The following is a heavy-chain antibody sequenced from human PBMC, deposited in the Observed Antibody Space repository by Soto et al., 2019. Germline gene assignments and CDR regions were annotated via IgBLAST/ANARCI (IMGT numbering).Heavy chain of an antibody. Sequence: QVQLVQSGAEVKQPGASVKVSCKASGYSFSGYGIHWVRQAPGQRPEWMGWISAGNGITKFSQQFQGRVAAIRDIAASTADMELRSLTSEDTAVYYCARGSSSRSLGTGAYYGMDVWGQGTKVFVSS. D-gene: IGHD2-2*01. V-gene: IGHV1-3*01. J-gene: IGHJ6*02. CDR3: ARGSSSRSLGTGAYYGMDV. CDR2: ISAGNGIT. CDR1: GYSFSGYG.